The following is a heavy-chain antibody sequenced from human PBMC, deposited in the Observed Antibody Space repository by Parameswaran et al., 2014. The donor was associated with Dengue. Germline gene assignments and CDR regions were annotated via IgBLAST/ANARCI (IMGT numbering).Heavy chain of an antibody. CDR2: IYYSGST. CDR3: ARHRSTYDSSGYLDY. CDR1: GGSISSYY. J-gene: IGHJ4*02. V-gene: IGHV4-59*01. D-gene: IGHD3-22*01. Sequence: SETLSLTCTVSGGSISSYYWSWIRQPPGKGLEWIGYIYYSGSTNYNPSLKSRVTISVDTSKNQFSLKLSSVTAADTAVYYCARHRSTYDSSGYLDYWGQGTLVTVSS.